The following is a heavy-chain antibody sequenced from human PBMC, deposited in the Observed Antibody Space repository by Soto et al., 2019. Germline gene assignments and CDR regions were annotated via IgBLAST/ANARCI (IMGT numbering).Heavy chain of an antibody. J-gene: IGHJ4*02. V-gene: IGHV3-30*18. CDR3: AKDREYYDSSGYFQFDY. D-gene: IGHD3-22*01. CDR2: ISYDGSNK. CDR1: GFTFSSYG. Sequence: ESGGGVVQPGRSLRLSCAASGFTFSSYGMHWVRQAPGKGLEWVAVISYDGSNKYYADSVKGRFTISRDNSKNTLYLQMNSLRAEDTAVYYCAKDREYYDSSGYFQFDYWGQGTLVTVSS.